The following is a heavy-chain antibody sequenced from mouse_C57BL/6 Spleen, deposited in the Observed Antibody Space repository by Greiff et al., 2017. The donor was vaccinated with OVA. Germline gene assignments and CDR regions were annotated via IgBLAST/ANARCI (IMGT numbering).Heavy chain of an antibody. CDR2: ISDGGSYT. Sequence: EVKLMESGGGLVKPGGSLKLSCAASGFTFRSYAMSWVRQTPEKRLEWVATISDGGSYTYYPDNVKGRFTISRDNAKNNLYLQMSHLKSEDTAMYDCARDGASAWYFDVWGTGTTVTVSS. D-gene: IGHD1-1*02. CDR3: ARDGASAWYFDV. J-gene: IGHJ1*03. V-gene: IGHV5-4*01. CDR1: GFTFRSYA.